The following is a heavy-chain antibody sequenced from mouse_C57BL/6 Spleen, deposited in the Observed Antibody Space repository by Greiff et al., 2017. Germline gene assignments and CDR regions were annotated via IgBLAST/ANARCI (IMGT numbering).Heavy chain of an antibody. CDR2: IYPGSGST. CDR1: GYTFTSYW. V-gene: IGHV1-55*01. CDR3: ARSNYGDY. D-gene: IGHD1-2*01. J-gene: IGHJ2*01. Sequence: VQLQQPGAELVKPGASVKMSCKASGYTFTSYWITWVKQRPGQGLEWIGDIYPGSGSTNYNEKFKGKATLTAYKSSSTAYMQLSSLTSEDSAVYFCARSNYGDYWGKGTTLSVAS.